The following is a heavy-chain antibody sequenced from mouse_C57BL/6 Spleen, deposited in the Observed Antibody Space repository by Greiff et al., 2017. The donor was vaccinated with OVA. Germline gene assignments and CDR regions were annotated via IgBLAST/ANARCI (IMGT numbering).Heavy chain of an antibody. CDR3: TTYSKGETYFDY. D-gene: IGHD2-5*01. V-gene: IGHV14-1*01. CDR1: GFNFKDYY. CDR2: IDPEDGDT. Sequence: VQLQQSGAELVRPGASVKLSCTASGFNFKDYYMHWVKQRPEQGLEWIGRIDPEDGDTEYAPKFQGKATMTADTSSNTAYLQLSSLTSEDTAVYYCTTYSKGETYFDYWGQGTTLTVSS. J-gene: IGHJ2*01.